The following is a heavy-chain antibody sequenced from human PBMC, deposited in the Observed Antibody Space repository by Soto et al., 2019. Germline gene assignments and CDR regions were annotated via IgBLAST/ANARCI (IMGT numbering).Heavy chain of an antibody. V-gene: IGHV1-18*01. CDR3: AREGDVPYYSYGMDV. CDR1: GYTFTSYG. CDR2: ISGYDGRT. J-gene: IGHJ6*02. Sequence: QVHLVQSGAEVKKPGASVKVSCKTSGYTFTSYGISWVRQAPGQGLEWLGWISGYDGRTNLAQKVQERLTXTXXXSXRTVYMERRSLRSDDTAVYYCAREGDVPYYSYGMDVWGQGTTVTVSS. D-gene: IGHD3-22*01.